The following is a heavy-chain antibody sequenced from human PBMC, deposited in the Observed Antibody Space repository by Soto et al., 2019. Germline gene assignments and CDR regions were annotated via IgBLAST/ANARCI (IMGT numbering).Heavy chain of an antibody. V-gene: IGHV4-4*07. CDR2: IYSSGST. J-gene: IGHJ4*02. CDR3: ARENILTAAAGKRDFDC. D-gene: IGHD6-13*01. CDR1: GGTITSYY. Sequence: SETLSLTCTVSGGTITSYYWSWIRQPAGKGLEWIGRIYSSGSTNYNSSLNSRVIMSVDTSQNQFSLNLSSVTAADTAKYYCARENILTAAAGKRDFDCWGQGTLGTVS.